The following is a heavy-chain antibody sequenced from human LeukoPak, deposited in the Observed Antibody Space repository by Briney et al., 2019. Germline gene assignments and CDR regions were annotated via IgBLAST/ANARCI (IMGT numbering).Heavy chain of an antibody. Sequence: GASVKVSCKASGGTFSSYAVSWVRQAPGQGLEWMGGIIPIFGTANYAQKFQGRVTMTRDTSISTAYMELSRLRSDDTAVYYCARGTLGSYRQWGQGTLVTVSS. CDR2: IIPIFGTA. V-gene: IGHV1-69*05. CDR1: GGTFSSYA. CDR3: ARGTLGSYRQ. D-gene: IGHD1-26*01. J-gene: IGHJ4*02.